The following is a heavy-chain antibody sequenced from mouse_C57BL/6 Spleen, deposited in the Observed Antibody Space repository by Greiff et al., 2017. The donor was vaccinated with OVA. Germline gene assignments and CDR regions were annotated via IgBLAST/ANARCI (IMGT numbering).Heavy chain of an antibody. V-gene: IGHV6-3*01. CDR2: IRLKSDNYAT. J-gene: IGHJ2*01. CDR1: GFTFSNYW. Sequence: EVQLVESGGGLVQPGGSMKLSCVASGFTFSNYWMNWVRQSPEKGLEWVAQIRLKSDNYATPYAESVKGRLTTSRDDSKSSVYLRMNNLRAEDTGIYYCTGDYYGSSYYWGQGTTLTVSS. CDR3: TGDYYGSSYY. D-gene: IGHD1-1*01.